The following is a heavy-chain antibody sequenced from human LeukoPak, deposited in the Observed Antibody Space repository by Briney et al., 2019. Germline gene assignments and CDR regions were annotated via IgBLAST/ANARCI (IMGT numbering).Heavy chain of an antibody. V-gene: IGHV3-23*01. J-gene: IGHJ3*02. CDR3: AKSPSGFPVRLAFDI. CDR1: GFTFSSYA. CDR2: ISGSGGST. Sequence: GGSLRLSCAASGFTFSSYAMSWVRQAPGKGLEWVSAISGSGGSTYYADSVKGRFTISRDNSKNTLYLQMSSLRAEDTAVYYCAKSPSGFPVRLAFDIWGQGTMVTVSS. D-gene: IGHD6-19*01.